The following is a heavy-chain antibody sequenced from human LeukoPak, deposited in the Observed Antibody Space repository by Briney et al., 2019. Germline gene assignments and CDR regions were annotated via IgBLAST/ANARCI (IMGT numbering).Heavy chain of an antibody. CDR3: ARGGYDFWSGYFDYFDY. V-gene: IGHV5-51*01. CDR1: GYSFTSYW. CDR2: IYPGDSDT. J-gene: IGHJ4*02. Sequence: PGESLKISCKGSGYSFTSYWIGWVRHMPGKGLEWMGIIYPGDSDTRYSPSFQGQVTISADKSISTAYLQWSSLKASDTAMYYCARGGYDFWSGYFDYFDYWGQGTLVTVSS. D-gene: IGHD3-3*01.